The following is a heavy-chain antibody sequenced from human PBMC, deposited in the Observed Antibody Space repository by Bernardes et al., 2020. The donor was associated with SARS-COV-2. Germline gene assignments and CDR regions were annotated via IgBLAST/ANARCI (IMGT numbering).Heavy chain of an antibody. Sequence: SETLSLTCAVSGGSIRSNTYYFAWVRQPTGKGLEWIGSVYYSGATYFNPSLKSRITASVDASKNEFSLNLRSVTAADTAVYYCQLITIVGEGSLWGQGTLVTVSS. J-gene: IGHJ4*02. D-gene: IGHD3-10*01. CDR2: VYYSGAT. CDR3: QLITIVGEGSL. CDR1: GGSIRSNTYY. V-gene: IGHV4-39*01.